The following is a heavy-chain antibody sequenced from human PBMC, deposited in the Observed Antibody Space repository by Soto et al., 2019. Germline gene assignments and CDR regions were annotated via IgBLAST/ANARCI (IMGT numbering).Heavy chain of an antibody. D-gene: IGHD2-8*01. Sequence: PVGSLRLSCAASGFSFSNYGTHWVRQAPGKGLEWVAVISYDGSSKYHADSVKGRFTISRDNSKNTLHLQMNSLRAEDTAVYYCSKDRRGGRAVLDSWGQGTQVTVSS. V-gene: IGHV3-30*18. CDR3: SKDRRGGRAVLDS. J-gene: IGHJ4*02. CDR2: ISYDGSSK. CDR1: GFSFSNYG.